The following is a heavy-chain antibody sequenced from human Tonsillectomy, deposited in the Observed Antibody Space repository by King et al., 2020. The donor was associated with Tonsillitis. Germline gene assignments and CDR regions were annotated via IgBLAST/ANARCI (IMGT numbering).Heavy chain of an antibody. CDR1: GVTVSSDA. V-gene: IGHV3-23*04. Sequence: GQLVQSGGGLVQPGGSLILSCPSPGVTVSSDARTWFRMAPGKGLGWVSAIRGSVGSTYYADSSKGRFTISRDNSKKTLYLQMNSLRAEDTAVYYCAKSGTGYSSAFDIWGQGAMVTVS. D-gene: IGHD5-12*01. CDR3: AKSGTGYSSAFDI. CDR2: IRGSVGST. J-gene: IGHJ3*02.